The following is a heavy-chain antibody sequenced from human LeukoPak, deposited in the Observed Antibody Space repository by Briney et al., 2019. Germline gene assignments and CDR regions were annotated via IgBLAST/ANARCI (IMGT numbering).Heavy chain of an antibody. CDR3: ARDRTPVVPAATRVYYGMDV. CDR2: IYNSGST. V-gene: IGHV4-59*12. D-gene: IGHD2-2*01. CDR1: GGXISSYY. Sequence: SETLSLTCSVSGGXISSYYCSWIRQPPGKGLEWVGYIYNSGSTNSNPSLKSRVTISVDTSKNQFSLKLSSVTAADTAGYYCARDRTPVVPAATRVYYGMDVWGQGTTVTVSS. J-gene: IGHJ6*02.